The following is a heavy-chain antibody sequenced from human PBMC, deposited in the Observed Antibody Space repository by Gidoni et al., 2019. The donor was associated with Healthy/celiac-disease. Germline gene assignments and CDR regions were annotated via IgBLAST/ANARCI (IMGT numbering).Heavy chain of an antibody. CDR1: GGSFSGYY. CDR2: INHSGST. J-gene: IGHJ3*02. CDR3: ARVPTVGAIGAFDI. Sequence: QVQLQQWGAGLLKPSETLSLTCAVYGGSFSGYYWSWIRQPPGKGLERIGEINHSGSTNYKPSLKSRVTISVDTSKNQFSLKLSSVTAADTAVYYCARVPTVGAIGAFDIWGQGTMVTVSS. D-gene: IGHD1-26*01. V-gene: IGHV4-34*01.